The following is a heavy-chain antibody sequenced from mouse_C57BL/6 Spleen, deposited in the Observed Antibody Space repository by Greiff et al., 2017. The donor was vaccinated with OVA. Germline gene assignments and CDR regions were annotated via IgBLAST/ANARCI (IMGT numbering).Heavy chain of an antibody. CDR2: IYPGSGNT. D-gene: IGHD2-3*01. J-gene: IGHJ3*01. CDR1: GYTFTDSY. V-gene: IGHV1-76*01. CDR3: ARSGDGYYGAAWFAY. Sequence: VQLVESGAELVRPGASVKLSCKASGYTFTDSYINWVKQRPGQGLEWIARIYPGSGNTYYNEKFKGKATLTAEKSSSTAYMQLRSLTSEDAAVYFCARSGDGYYGAAWFAYWGQGTLVTVSA.